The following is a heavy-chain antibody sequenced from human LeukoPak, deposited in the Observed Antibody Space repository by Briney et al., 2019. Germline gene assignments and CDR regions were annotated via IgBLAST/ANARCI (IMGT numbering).Heavy chain of an antibody. J-gene: IGHJ4*02. CDR1: GYSFTSYW. D-gene: IGHD6-19*01. Sequence: GESLKISCKGSGYSFTSYWIGWVRQMPGKGLEWMGIIYPGDSDTRYSPSCQGQVTISDDQSISTAYLQWSSLKASDTAMYYCARRKAVPGLFYFDYWGQGTLVTVSS. V-gene: IGHV5-51*01. CDR2: IYPGDSDT. CDR3: ARRKAVPGLFYFDY.